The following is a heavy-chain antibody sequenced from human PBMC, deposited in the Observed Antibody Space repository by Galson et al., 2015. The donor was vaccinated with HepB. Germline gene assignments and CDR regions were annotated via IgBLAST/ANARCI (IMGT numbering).Heavy chain of an antibody. J-gene: IGHJ6*02. CDR1: GGSFSGYY. Sequence: SETLSLTCAVYGGSFSGYYWSWIRQPPGKGLEWIGEINHSGSTNYNPSLKSRVTISVDTSKNQFSLKLSSVTAADTAVYYCARALYCSSTSCYALGLLYYYYYGMDVWGQGTTVTVSS. V-gene: IGHV4-34*01. D-gene: IGHD2-2*01. CDR3: ARALYCSSTSCYALGLLYYYYYGMDV. CDR2: INHSGST.